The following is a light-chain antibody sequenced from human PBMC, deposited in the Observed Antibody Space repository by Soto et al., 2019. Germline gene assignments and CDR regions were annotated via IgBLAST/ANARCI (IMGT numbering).Light chain of an antibody. CDR3: QQYDISPYI. J-gene: IGKJ2*01. Sequence: EIVLTQSPGTLSLSPGERATLSCRASQSVSSSYLAWYQQKPGQAPRLLIYGASSRATGIPERFSGSGSGTDFTLTISRLEPEDFAVYYCQQYDISPYIFGQGTKLEIK. V-gene: IGKV3-20*01. CDR1: QSVSSSY. CDR2: GAS.